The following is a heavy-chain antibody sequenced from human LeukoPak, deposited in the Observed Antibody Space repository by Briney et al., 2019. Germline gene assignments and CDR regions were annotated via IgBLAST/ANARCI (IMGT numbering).Heavy chain of an antibody. CDR3: ARPYCSGGSCYSGLQH. V-gene: IGHV4-34*01. CDR1: GGSFSGYY. D-gene: IGHD2-15*01. J-gene: IGHJ1*01. Sequence: SETLSLTCAVYGGSFSGYYWSWIRQPPGKGLEWIGEINHSGSTNYNPSLKSRVTISVDTSKNQSSLKLSSVTAADTAVHYCARPYCSGGSCYSGLQHWGQGTLVTVSS. CDR2: INHSGST.